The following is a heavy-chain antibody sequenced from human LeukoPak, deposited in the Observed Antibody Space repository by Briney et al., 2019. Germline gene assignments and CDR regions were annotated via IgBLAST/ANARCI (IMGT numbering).Heavy chain of an antibody. CDR3: ARVREAAAGTNYYYYMDV. V-gene: IGHV4-59*01. Sequence: PSETLSLTCTVSGGSISSYYWSWIRQPPGKGLEWIGYIYYSGSTNYNPSLKSRVTISVDTSKNQFSLKLSSVTAADTAVYYCARVREAAAGTNYYYYMDVWGKGTTVTISS. J-gene: IGHJ6*03. D-gene: IGHD6-13*01. CDR2: IYYSGST. CDR1: GGSISSYY.